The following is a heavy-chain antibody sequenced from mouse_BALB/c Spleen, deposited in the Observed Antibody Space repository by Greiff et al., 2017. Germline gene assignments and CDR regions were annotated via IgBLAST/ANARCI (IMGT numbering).Heavy chain of an antibody. CDR3: ARPGLMEYYFDY. V-gene: IGHV5-12-1*01. J-gene: IGHJ2*01. Sequence: EVQVVESGGGLVKPGGSLKLSCAASGFAFSSYDMSWVRQTPEKRLEWVAYISSGGGSTYYPDTVKGRFTISRDNAKNTLYLQMSSLKSEDTAMYYCARPGLMEYYFDYWGQGTTLTVSS. CDR1: GFAFSSYD. CDR2: ISSGGGST.